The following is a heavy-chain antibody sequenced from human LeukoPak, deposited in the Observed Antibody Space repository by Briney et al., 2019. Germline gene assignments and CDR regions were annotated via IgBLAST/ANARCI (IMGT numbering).Heavy chain of an antibody. D-gene: IGHD2-2*01. V-gene: IGHV3-11*01. CDR2: ISSSGSTI. CDR1: GFTFSSYA. J-gene: IGHJ4*02. Sequence: GGSLRLSCAASGFTFSSYAMSWIRQAPGKGLEWVSYISSSGSTIYYADSVKGRFTISRDNAKNSLYLQMNSLRAEDTAVYYCARALPIVVVPAAPDYWGQGTLVTVSS. CDR3: ARALPIVVVPAAPDY.